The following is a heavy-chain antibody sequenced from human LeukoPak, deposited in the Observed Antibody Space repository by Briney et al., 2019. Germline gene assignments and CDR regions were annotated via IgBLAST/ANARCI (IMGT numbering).Heavy chain of an antibody. V-gene: IGHV3-21*01. CDR3: AKSNRGYSYGHPDY. CDR2: ISSSSSYI. Sequence: PGGSLRLSCAASGFTFSSYSMNWVRQAPGKGLEWVSSISSSSSYIYYADSVKGRFTISRDNAKNSLYLQMNSLRAEDTAVSYCAKSNRGYSYGHPDYWGQGTLVTVSS. J-gene: IGHJ4*02. CDR1: GFTFSSYS. D-gene: IGHD5-18*01.